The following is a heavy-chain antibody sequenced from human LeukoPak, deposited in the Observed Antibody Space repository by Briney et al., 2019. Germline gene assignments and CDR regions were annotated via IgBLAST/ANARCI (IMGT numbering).Heavy chain of an antibody. Sequence: GGSLRLSCAASGFTFSSYAMSWVRQAPGKGLEWVSAISGSGGSTYYADSVKGRFTISGDNSKNMLYLQMNSLRAEDTAVYYCAKAASKIVVVPAAHFDYWGQGTLVTVSS. D-gene: IGHD2-2*01. CDR3: AKAASKIVVVPAAHFDY. CDR2: ISGSGGST. V-gene: IGHV3-23*01. CDR1: GFTFSSYA. J-gene: IGHJ4*02.